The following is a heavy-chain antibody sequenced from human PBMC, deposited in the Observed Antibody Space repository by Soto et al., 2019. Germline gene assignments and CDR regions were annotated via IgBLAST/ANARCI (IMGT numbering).Heavy chain of an antibody. CDR2: ISCDGSLN. V-gene: IGHV3-30-3*01. Sequence: QVHLVESGGGVVQPGRSLRLSCAASGFTFYNYAMHWVRQAPGKGLEWVALISCDGSLNYYADSVKGRFTISRDNSKDTLYLQVNSLRTDDTAVYYCAREERGYMVGHWGQGTLVTVSS. J-gene: IGHJ4*02. D-gene: IGHD5-12*01. CDR1: GFTFYNYA. CDR3: AREERGYMVGH.